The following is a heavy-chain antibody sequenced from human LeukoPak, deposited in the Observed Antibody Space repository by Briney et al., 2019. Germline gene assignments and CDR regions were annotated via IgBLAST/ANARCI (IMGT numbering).Heavy chain of an antibody. D-gene: IGHD1-14*01. V-gene: IGHV3-7*01. J-gene: IGHJ4*02. CDR1: GFIFSSYW. CDR2: IKQDASEK. Sequence: PGGSLRLSCAASGFIFSSYWMSWVSQAPGKGLEWVANIKQDASEKYYLDSVKGRFTISRDNAKNSLYLQMNSLRAEDTAVYYCARAEWSRKEFDYWGQGTLVTVSS. CDR3: ARAEWSRKEFDY.